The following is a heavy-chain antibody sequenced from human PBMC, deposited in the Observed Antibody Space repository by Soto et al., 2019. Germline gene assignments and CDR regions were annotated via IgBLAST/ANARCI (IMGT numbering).Heavy chain of an antibody. CDR2: IKHDGSER. CDR3: ATDVGGD. Sequence: EVQLVESGGGLVQPGGSLRLSCAASGFIFSDQWMTWVRQPPGRGLEWVANIKHDGSERFYADSVKGRFTISRDNTKNSLYLQMDTLTAEDTAVYYCATDVGGDWGQGTLVTVSS. D-gene: IGHD3-16*01. CDR1: GFIFSDQW. J-gene: IGHJ4*02. V-gene: IGHV3-7*05.